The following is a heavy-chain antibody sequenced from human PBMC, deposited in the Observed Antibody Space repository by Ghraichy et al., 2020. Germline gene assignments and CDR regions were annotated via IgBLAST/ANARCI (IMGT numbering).Heavy chain of an antibody. V-gene: IGHV3-30*04. CDR2: ISYDGSNK. Sequence: GGSLRLSCAASGFTFSSYAMHWVRQAPGKGLEWVAVISYDGSNKYYADSVKGRFTISRDNSKNTLYLQMNSLRAEDTAVYYCARDPNPSWGQGTLVTVSS. J-gene: IGHJ5*02. CDR3: ARDPNPS. CDR1: GFTFSSYA.